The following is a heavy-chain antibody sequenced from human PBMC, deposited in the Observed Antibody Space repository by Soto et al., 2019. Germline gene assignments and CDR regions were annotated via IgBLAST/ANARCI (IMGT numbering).Heavy chain of an antibody. D-gene: IGHD5-18*01. CDR2: IYYNGII. V-gene: IGHV4-30-4*01. CDR3: ARGIQEGFDP. CDR1: GDSITDGDDY. J-gene: IGHJ5*02. Sequence: QVSLQESGPGLLKPSQTLSLSCTVSGDSITDGDDYWSWIRQPPGKDLEWIAYIYYNGIIHYNPSITSRVTISLDPSKNQFSLTMTSVTDADTAVYSCARGIQEGFDPWGQGTLVTVSS.